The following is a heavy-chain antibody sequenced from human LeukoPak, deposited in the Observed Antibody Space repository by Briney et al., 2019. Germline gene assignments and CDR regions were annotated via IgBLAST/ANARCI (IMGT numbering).Heavy chain of an antibody. CDR1: GFSFSSYW. D-gene: IGHD2-2*02. J-gene: IGHJ4*02. CDR2: IRGDESRK. V-gene: IGHV3-7*01. CDR3: AVPAAIHSEGEDSYGPDGY. Sequence: GGSLRLSCAASGFSFSSYWMTWLRQAPGKGLEWVANIRGDESRKYYLDSVTGRFTTSRDNAKNSLYLQMNSLRAEDTAVYYCAVPAAIHSEGEDSYGPDGYWGQGTLVTVSS.